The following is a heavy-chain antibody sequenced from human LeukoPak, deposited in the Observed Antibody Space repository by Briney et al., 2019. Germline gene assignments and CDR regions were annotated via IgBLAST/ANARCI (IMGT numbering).Heavy chain of an antibody. Sequence: SVKVSCKASGGTFSSYTITWVRQAPGQGLEGMGGIIPILGIANYAQKFQGRVTITADKSTSTAYMELGSLRPEDTDVYYCARGAGGLGYWGQGTLVTVSS. V-gene: IGHV1-69*10. D-gene: IGHD2-15*01. CDR2: IIPILGIA. CDR1: GGTFSSYT. CDR3: ARGAGGLGY. J-gene: IGHJ4*02.